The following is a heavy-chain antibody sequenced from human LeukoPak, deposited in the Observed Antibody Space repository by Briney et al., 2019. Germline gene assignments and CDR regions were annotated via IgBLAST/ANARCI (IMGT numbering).Heavy chain of an antibody. Sequence: SETLSLTCAVYGGSFSSYYWSWIRQPPGKGLEWIGEINHSGSTNYNPSLRSRVTISVDTYKNQFSLKLSSVTAADTAVYYCARGRTMVRGVTLDYWGQGTLVTVSS. CDR1: GGSFSSYY. V-gene: IGHV4-34*01. CDR2: INHSGST. D-gene: IGHD3-10*01. J-gene: IGHJ4*02. CDR3: ARGRTMVRGVTLDY.